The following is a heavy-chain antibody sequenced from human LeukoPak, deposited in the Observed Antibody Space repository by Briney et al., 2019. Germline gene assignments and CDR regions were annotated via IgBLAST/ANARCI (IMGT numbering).Heavy chain of an antibody. J-gene: IGHJ4*02. CDR1: GFTFSSCA. V-gene: IGHV3-23*01. CDR3: AKHSSSWYGDLDY. D-gene: IGHD6-13*01. Sequence: PGGSVSLSCAASGFTFSSCAVSWVRQAPGKGMEWVSAISGSGGSTSYADSVKGRFTISRDNSKNTLYLQMNSLRAEDTAVYYCAKHSSSWYGDLDYWGQGTLVTVSS. CDR2: ISGSGGST.